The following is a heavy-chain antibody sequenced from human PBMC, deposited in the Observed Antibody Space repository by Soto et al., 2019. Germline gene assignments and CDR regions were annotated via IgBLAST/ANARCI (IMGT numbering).Heavy chain of an antibody. CDR1: GFMFSSYA. V-gene: IGHV3-30-3*01. D-gene: IGHD1-26*01. CDR2: KTYDGSNK. Sequence: QVQLVESGGGVVQPGRSLRLSCAASGFMFSSYAMHWVRQAPGKGLEWVAVKTYDGSNKYYADSVKGRFTMSRDNSKNTLYLQMNSLRAEDTAVYYCARAGGLLVDYWGQGTLVTVSS. CDR3: ARAGGLLVDY. J-gene: IGHJ4*02.